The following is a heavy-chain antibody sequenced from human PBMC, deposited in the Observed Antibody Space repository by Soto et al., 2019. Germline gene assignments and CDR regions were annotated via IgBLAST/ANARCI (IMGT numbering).Heavy chain of an antibody. CDR3: ARAAYDILTGYYKAHPAPRLGYMDV. Sequence: ASVKVSCKASGYTFTGYYMHWVRQAPGQGLEWMGWINPNSGGTNYAQKFQGWVTMTRDTSISTAYMELSRLRSDDTAVYYCARAAYDILTGYYKAHPAPRLGYMDVWGKGTTVTVSS. V-gene: IGHV1-2*04. CDR1: GYTFTGYY. D-gene: IGHD3-9*01. CDR2: INPNSGGT. J-gene: IGHJ6*03.